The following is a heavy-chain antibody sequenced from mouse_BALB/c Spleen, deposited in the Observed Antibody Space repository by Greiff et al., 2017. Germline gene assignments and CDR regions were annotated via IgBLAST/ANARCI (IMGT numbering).Heavy chain of an antibody. CDR3: ARQLLLRSNWYFDV. Sequence: EVQVVESGGGLVKPGGSLKLSCAASGFAFSSYDMSWVRQTPEKRLEWVAYISSGGGSTYYPDTVKGRFTISRDNAKNTLYLQMSSLKSEDTAMYYCARQLLLRSNWYFDVWGAGTTVTVSS. V-gene: IGHV5-12-1*01. CDR1: GFAFSSYD. D-gene: IGHD1-1*01. CDR2: ISSGGGST. J-gene: IGHJ1*01.